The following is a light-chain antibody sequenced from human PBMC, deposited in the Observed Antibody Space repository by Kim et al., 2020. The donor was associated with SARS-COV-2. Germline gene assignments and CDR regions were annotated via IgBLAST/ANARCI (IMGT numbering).Light chain of an antibody. CDR3: QQYNTYSYT. Sequence: STSVGYRVTITCRASQSISSSLAWYQQKPGNAPKLLIYKASSLESGVPSRFSGSGSGTEFTLTISSLQPDDFATYYCQQYNTYSYTFGQGTKLEI. J-gene: IGKJ2*01. V-gene: IGKV1-5*03. CDR1: QSISSS. CDR2: KAS.